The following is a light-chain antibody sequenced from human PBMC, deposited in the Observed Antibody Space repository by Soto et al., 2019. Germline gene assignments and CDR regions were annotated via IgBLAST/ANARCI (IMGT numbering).Light chain of an antibody. V-gene: IGKV4-1*01. J-gene: IGKJ2*01. Sequence: DIVMTQSPDSLAVSLGERATINCKSSQSVLYSSNNKNYLAWYQQKPGQPPKLLIYWASTRESGVPDRFSGSGSGTDFTLTISSLQAEDVAVYYCQQYYSTLMYTFGQGPKLEIK. CDR1: QSVLYSSNNKNY. CDR2: WAS. CDR3: QQYYSTLMYT.